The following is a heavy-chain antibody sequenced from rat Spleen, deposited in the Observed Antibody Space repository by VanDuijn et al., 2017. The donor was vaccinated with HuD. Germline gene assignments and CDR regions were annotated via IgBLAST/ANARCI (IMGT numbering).Heavy chain of an antibody. D-gene: IGHD4-3*01. CDR1: GFTFSDYG. V-gene: IGHV5-29*01. J-gene: IGHJ3*01. CDR3: VRQDTSGYSNWFTY. CDR2: ISPGGSST. Sequence: EVQLVESGGGLVQPGRSLKLSCAASGFTFSDYGMAWVRQDSTKGLEWVASISPGGSSTYYRDSVKGRFTVSRDNAKSTLYLQMDSLRSEDTATFYCVRQDTSGYSNWFTYWGQGTLVTVSS.